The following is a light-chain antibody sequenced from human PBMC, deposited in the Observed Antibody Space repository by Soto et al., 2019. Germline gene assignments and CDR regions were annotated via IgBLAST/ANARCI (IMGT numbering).Light chain of an antibody. CDR1: SSDGGGYNC. V-gene: IGLV2-11*01. CDR2: DVT. Sequence: QSALAQPLSVSGSPGQSVTISCTGTSSDGGGYNCVSWYQQHPGKAPQLIIYDVTQRPSGVPDRFSGSKSGNTAPLSISGLQAEDEADYYCCSTSASSTFVFGTGTTVTV. J-gene: IGLJ1*01. CDR3: CSTSASSTFV.